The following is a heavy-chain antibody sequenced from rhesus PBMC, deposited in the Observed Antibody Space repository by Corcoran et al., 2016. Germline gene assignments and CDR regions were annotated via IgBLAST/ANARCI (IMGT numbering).Heavy chain of an antibody. CDR2: IDDRGEMN. CDR1: GGSISSGYY. D-gene: IGHD1-44*02. V-gene: IGHV4S14*01. J-gene: IGHJ1*01. CDR3: ARASGGYGAEYFGF. Sequence: QLQLQESGPGLVKPSETLSLTCSVSGGSISSGYYYWSCIRQPPVKGLECIGSIDDRGEMNGDIPPLKSRCTRAADTSENQVARNLRSGTAAATAVYYCARASGGYGAEYFGFWGQGALVTVSS.